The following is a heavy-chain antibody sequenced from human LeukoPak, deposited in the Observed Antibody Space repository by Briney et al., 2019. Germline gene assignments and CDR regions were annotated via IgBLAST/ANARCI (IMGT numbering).Heavy chain of an antibody. CDR2: ISYDGSNE. Sequence: GGSLRLSCAASGFTFSSYVMHWVRQAPGKGLEWVAIISYDGSNEYYADSVKGRFTIPRDNSKNTLYLQMNSLRAADTAVYYCARDHDSSSCPYFDYWGQGTLVTVSS. CDR3: ARDHDSSSCPYFDY. D-gene: IGHD6-13*01. CDR1: GFTFSSYV. V-gene: IGHV3-30*04. J-gene: IGHJ4*02.